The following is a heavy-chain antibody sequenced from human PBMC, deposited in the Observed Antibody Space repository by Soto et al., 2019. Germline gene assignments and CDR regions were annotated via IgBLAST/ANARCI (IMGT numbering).Heavy chain of an antibody. CDR3: ATRSPAFHY. CDR1: GYTFTSYG. J-gene: IGHJ4*02. CDR2: ITTDKGKT. Sequence: QVQLVQSGPEVKKPGASVKVSCKTSGYTFTSYGISWVRQAPGQGLEWMGWITTDKGKTTYAQKFQGRVTMTTDTSTSTAYMEMRSLRSDDAAVYYCATRSPAFHYWGQGTLVTVSS. V-gene: IGHV1-18*01.